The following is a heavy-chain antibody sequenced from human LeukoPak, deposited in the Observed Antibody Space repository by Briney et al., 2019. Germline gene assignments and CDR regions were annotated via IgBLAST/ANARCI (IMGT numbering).Heavy chain of an antibody. J-gene: IGHJ4*02. D-gene: IGHD2-21*01. Sequence: GASVKVSCKASGYTFTGYYMHWVRQAPGQGLEWMGWINPNSGGTNYAQTFQGRVTMTRDTSISTAYMELSSLRSEDTAVYYCARDSARLLTDPYYFDYWGQGTLVTVSS. CDR1: GYTFTGYY. CDR2: INPNSGGT. V-gene: IGHV1-2*02. CDR3: ARDSARLLTDPYYFDY.